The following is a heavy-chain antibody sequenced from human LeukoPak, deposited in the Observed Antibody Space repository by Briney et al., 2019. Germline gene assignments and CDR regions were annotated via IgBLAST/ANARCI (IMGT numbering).Heavy chain of an antibody. J-gene: IGHJ4*02. Sequence: ASVKVSCKASGYTFTSYHLHWVRQAPGQGLEWMGIINPSGGSPNYAQKFQGRVTMTRDMSTSTAYMELRSLRSDDTAVYYCARGRYAYGSGKGLDYWGQGTLVTVSS. D-gene: IGHD3-10*01. V-gene: IGHV1-46*01. CDR2: INPSGGSP. CDR1: GYTFTSYH. CDR3: ARGRYAYGSGKGLDY.